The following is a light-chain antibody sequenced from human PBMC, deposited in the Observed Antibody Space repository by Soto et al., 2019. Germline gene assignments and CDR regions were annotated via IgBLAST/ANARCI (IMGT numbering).Light chain of an antibody. Sequence: DIHMTQSASTVSAYVGYSVTIICRASQSITTWLAWYQQRKGKAPKLLIHDATSLESGVPSRFSGSGSGTDFNLTISSLQTEDFATYYCQHLNSYPITFGQGTRLEIK. CDR2: DAT. V-gene: IGKV1-5*02. CDR1: QSITTW. CDR3: QHLNSYPIT. J-gene: IGKJ5*01.